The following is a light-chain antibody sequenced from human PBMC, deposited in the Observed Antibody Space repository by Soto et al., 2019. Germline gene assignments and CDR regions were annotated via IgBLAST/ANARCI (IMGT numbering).Light chain of an antibody. V-gene: IGKV3-11*01. CDR3: QRGSNWPGT. CDR2: DAS. CDR1: QSVSSY. Sequence: EIVLTQSPATLSLSPGERATLSCRASQSVSSYLAWYQQKPGQAPRLLIYDASNRATGIPARFSGSGSGTDFTLSISSLGPEDFAVYYCQRGSNWPGTFGPGTKGDIK. J-gene: IGKJ3*01.